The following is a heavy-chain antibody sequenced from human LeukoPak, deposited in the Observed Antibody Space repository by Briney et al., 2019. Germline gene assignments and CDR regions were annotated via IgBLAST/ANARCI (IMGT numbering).Heavy chain of an antibody. CDR3: AWSGYSYVFDY. Sequence: SETLSLTCTVSGGSISSYYWSWIRQPPGKGLEWIGYIYYSGSTNYNPSLKSRVTISVDTSKNQFSLKLSSVTAADTAVYYCAWSGYSYVFDYWGQGTPVTVSS. V-gene: IGHV4-59*08. D-gene: IGHD5-18*01. CDR2: IYYSGST. J-gene: IGHJ4*02. CDR1: GGSISSYY.